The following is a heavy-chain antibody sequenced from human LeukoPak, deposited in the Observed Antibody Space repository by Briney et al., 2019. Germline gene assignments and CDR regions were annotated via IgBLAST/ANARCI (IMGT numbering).Heavy chain of an antibody. D-gene: IGHD6-19*01. CDR3: AKDRSGYSSGWFDY. CDR2: TSGSGGST. CDR1: GFTFSSYA. Sequence: PGGSLRLSCAASGFTFSSYAMSWVRQAPGKGLEWVSATSGSGGSTYFAGSVRGRFTISRDNSKNTLSLQMNSLRAEDTAVYYCAKDRSGYSSGWFDYWGQGTLVTVSS. J-gene: IGHJ4*02. V-gene: IGHV3-23*01.